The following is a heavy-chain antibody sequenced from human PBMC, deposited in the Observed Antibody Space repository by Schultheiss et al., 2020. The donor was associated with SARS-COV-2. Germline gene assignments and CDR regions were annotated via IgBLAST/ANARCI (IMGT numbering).Heavy chain of an antibody. V-gene: IGHV3-11*04. D-gene: IGHD2-2*01. Sequence: GGSLRLSCAASGFTFSDYFMSWIRQAPGKGLEWVSYISSSGSTIYYADSVKGRFTISRDNAKNSLYLQMNSLRAEDTAVYYCAKDYCSSTSCYAGAGAFDIWGQGTMVTVSS. CDR2: ISSSGSTI. CDR1: GFTFSDYF. J-gene: IGHJ3*02. CDR3: AKDYCSSTSCYAGAGAFDI.